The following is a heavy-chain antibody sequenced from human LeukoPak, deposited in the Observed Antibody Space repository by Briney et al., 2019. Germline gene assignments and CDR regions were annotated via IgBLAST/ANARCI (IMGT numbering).Heavy chain of an antibody. CDR1: GFTFRDYW. J-gene: IGHJ3*02. Sequence: GGSLRLSCAVSGFTFRDYWMTWVRQAPGKGLEWVANINQDESEQYYVDSVKGRFTISRDNAKDSLYLQMNSLRAEDTAVYYCARDPGGDAFDIWGQGTMVTVSS. CDR2: INQDESEQ. D-gene: IGHD3-10*01. V-gene: IGHV3-7*03. CDR3: ARDPGGDAFDI.